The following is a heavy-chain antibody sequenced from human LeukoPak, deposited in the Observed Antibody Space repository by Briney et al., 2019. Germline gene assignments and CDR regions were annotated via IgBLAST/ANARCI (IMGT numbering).Heavy chain of an antibody. D-gene: IGHD6-13*01. J-gene: IGHJ4*02. CDR2: ISSGRGTM. CDR1: GFTVSSNY. Sequence: GGSLRLSCAASGFTVSSNYMSWVRQAPGKGLEWVSYISSGRGTMYYADSVKGRFTISRDNAKNSLYLQMNSLRDEDTAVYYCARDTRYSSSPIDYWGQGTLVTASS. CDR3: ARDTRYSSSPIDY. V-gene: IGHV3-48*02.